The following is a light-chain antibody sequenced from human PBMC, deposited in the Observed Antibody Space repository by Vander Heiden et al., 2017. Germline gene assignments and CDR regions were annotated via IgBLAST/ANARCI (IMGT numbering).Light chain of an antibody. Sequence: DIVMTQSPLSLPVTPGEPASISCRSSQSLLHSNGYNYLDWYLQKPGQSPQLLIYLGSNRASGVPDRFSGSGSGTDFTLKISRVEAEDVGVYYFMQALQTHLFGLGTKVXIK. CDR2: LGS. CDR3: MQALQTHL. V-gene: IGKV2-28*01. J-gene: IGKJ3*01. CDR1: QSLLHSNGYNY.